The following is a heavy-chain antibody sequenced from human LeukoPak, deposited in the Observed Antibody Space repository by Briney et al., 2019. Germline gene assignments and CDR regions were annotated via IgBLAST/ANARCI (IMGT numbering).Heavy chain of an antibody. V-gene: IGHV3-30*02. CDR1: GFTFSSYG. D-gene: IGHD6-19*01. CDR2: TQYDVSNK. CDR3: AKDSRVGSSGSRNAFDI. Sequence: GGSLRLSCAASGFTFSSYGMHWVRQAPGKGLEWVAFTQYDVSNKHYVDSVKGRFTTSRDNSKNTLFLQMNSLTVEDTAVYYCAKDSRVGSSGSRNAFDIWGQGTMVTVSS. J-gene: IGHJ3*02.